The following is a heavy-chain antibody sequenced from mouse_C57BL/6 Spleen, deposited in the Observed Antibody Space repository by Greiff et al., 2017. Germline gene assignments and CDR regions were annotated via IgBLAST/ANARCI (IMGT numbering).Heavy chain of an antibody. V-gene: IGHV1-61*01. CDR1: GYTFTSYW. J-gene: IGHJ1*03. Sequence: VQLQQPGAELVRPGSSVKLSCKASGYTFTSYWMDWVKQRPGQGLEWIGNIYPSDSETHYNQKFKDKATLTVDKSSSTAYMQLSSLTSEDSAVYYCAREGGKDWYFDVWGTGTTVTVSS. CDR2: IYPSDSET. CDR3: AREGGKDWYFDV. D-gene: IGHD2-1*01.